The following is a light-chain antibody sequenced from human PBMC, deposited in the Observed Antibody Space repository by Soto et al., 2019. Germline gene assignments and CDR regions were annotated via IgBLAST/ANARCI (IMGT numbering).Light chain of an antibody. Sequence: DLPMTQSPSSLSASVGDRVTITCRASQDINNFLAWYQQKPGKVPKLLIYAAFTLQSGVPSRFSGSRSGTDFTLTISSLQPEDVATYYCQKYDSAPHTFGGGTMVEIK. CDR3: QKYDSAPHT. CDR2: AAF. J-gene: IGKJ4*01. V-gene: IGKV1-27*01. CDR1: QDINNF.